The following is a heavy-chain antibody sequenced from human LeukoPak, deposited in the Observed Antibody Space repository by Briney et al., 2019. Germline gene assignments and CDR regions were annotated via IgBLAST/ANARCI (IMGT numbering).Heavy chain of an antibody. CDR2: ISYDGNNK. D-gene: IGHD6-13*01. V-gene: IGHV3-30-3*01. Sequence: PGGSLRLSCAASGFTFSSYAMHWVRQAPGKGLEWVAVISYDGNNKYYADSVKGRFTISRDNSKNTLYLQMNSLRAEDTATYYCARAPRTAANFDYWGQGTLVTVSS. CDR3: ARAPRTAANFDY. J-gene: IGHJ4*02. CDR1: GFTFSSYA.